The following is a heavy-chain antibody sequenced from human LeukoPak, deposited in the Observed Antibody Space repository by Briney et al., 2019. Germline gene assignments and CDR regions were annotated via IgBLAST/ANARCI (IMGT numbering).Heavy chain of an antibody. Sequence: GESLKISCKGSGYRFNNYWIGWVRQMPGKGLEWMGIIYPGDSDTRYSPSFQGQVTISADKSISTAYLQWSSLKASDTAMYYCAKHGIAAVGRMGAFFDHWDQGTLVTVAS. V-gene: IGHV5-51*01. CDR3: AKHGIAAVGRMGAFFDH. D-gene: IGHD6-13*01. CDR2: IYPGDSDT. CDR1: GYRFNNYW. J-gene: IGHJ4*02.